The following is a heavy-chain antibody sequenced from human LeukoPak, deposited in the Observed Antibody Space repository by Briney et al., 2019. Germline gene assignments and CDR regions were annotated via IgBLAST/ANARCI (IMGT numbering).Heavy chain of an antibody. V-gene: IGHV3-21*01. CDR3: AREDYYGSGHDAFDI. Sequence: GGSLRLSCAASGFTFSSYSMNWVRQAPGKGLEWVSSISSSSSYIYYADSVKGRFTISRDNSKNTLYLQMNSLRAEDTAVYYCAREDYYGSGHDAFDIWGQGTMVTVSS. CDR2: ISSSSSYI. CDR1: GFTFSSYS. J-gene: IGHJ3*02. D-gene: IGHD3-10*01.